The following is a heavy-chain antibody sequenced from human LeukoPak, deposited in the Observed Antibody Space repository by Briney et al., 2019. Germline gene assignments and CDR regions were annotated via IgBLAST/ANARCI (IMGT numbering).Heavy chain of an antibody. V-gene: IGHV3-11*05. D-gene: IGHD3-10*01. CDR2: ISTSSSYT. Sequence: GGSLRLSCAASGFTVSSSYMTWVRQAPGKGLEWVSYISTSSSYTNYADSVKGRFTISRDDAKNSLYLQMNSLRAEDTAVYYCARGGGSRFDYWGQGTLVTVSS. CDR3: ARGGGSRFDY. J-gene: IGHJ4*02. CDR1: GFTVSSSY.